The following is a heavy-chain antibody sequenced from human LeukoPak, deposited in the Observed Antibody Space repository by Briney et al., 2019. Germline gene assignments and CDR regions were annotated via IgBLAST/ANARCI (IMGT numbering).Heavy chain of an antibody. CDR1: GGSISSYY. J-gene: IGHJ3*02. CDR2: IYHSGST. D-gene: IGHD3-22*01. CDR3: ACLTTADAFDN. V-gene: IGHV4-59*01. Sequence: PSETLSLTCTVSGGSISSYYWSWIRQPPGKGLEWIGYIYHSGSTNYNPSLKSRVTISVDTSKNQFSLSLSSVTAADTAVYYCACLTTADAFDNWGQGTMVTVSS.